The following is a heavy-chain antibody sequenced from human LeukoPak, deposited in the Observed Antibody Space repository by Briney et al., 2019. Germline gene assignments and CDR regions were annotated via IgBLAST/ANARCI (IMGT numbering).Heavy chain of an antibody. CDR2: ISAYNGNT. J-gene: IGHJ3*02. Sequence: ASVKVSCKASGYTFTSYGISWVRQAPGQGLERMGWISAYNGNTNYAQKLQGRVTMTTDTSTSTAYMELRSLRSDDTAVYYCARERGYDSSGYYPDAFDIWGQGTMVTVSP. CDR1: GYTFTSYG. V-gene: IGHV1-18*01. D-gene: IGHD3-22*01. CDR3: ARERGYDSSGYYPDAFDI.